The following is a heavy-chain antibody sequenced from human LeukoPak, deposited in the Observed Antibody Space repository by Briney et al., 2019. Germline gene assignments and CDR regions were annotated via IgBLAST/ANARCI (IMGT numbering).Heavy chain of an antibody. V-gene: IGHV4-59*01. CDR1: GGSISGYY. CDR3: AREGTTVTHFDY. D-gene: IGHD4-11*01. J-gene: IGHJ4*02. CDR2: IYSSGST. Sequence: SETLSLTCTVSGGSISGYYCSWIPQPPGKGLEWIGYIYSSGSTNYNPSLKGRVTISIDTSKNQFSLKLTSVTAADTAVYYCAREGTTVTHFDYWGQGTLVTVSS.